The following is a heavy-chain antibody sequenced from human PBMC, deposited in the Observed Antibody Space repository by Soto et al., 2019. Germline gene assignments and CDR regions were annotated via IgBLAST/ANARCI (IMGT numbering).Heavy chain of an antibody. D-gene: IGHD5-12*01. J-gene: IGHJ4*02. V-gene: IGHV4-39*01. CDR2: IYYSGST. CDR3: ASLVATIGGRYADY. CDR1: GGSISSSSYY. Sequence: SETLSLTCTVSGGSISSSSYYWGWIRQPPGKGLEWIGSIYYSGSTYYNPSLKSRVTISVDTSKNQFSLKLSSVTAADTAVYYCASLVATIGGRYADYWGQGTLVTVSS.